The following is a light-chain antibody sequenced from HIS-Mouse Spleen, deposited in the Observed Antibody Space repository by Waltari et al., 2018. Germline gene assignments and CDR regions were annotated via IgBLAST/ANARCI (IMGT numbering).Light chain of an antibody. J-gene: IGLJ2*01. CDR1: ALPTKY. CDR2: EDS. Sequence: SYELTQPPSVSVSPGQPARITCSGDALPTKYTDWYQQKSGPAPVLVICEDSKRPSGIPERFSGSSSGTIATLTISGAQVEDEADYYCYSTDSSGNHRVFGGGTKLTVL. V-gene: IGLV3-10*01. CDR3: YSTDSSGNHRV.